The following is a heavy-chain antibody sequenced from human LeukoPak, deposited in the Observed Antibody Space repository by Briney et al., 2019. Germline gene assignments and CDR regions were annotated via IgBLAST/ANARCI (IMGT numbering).Heavy chain of an antibody. CDR1: GGSITNGDYY. CDR2: IYHNGNT. D-gene: IGHD3-10*01. V-gene: IGHV4-39*02. Sequence: SETLSLTCSVSGGSITNGDYYWAWIRQPPGNGLEWIATIYHNGNTYYNPSLKSRVTISVDTSASQFSLKLTFVTAADAAIYYCTREGSGRGIYFDHWGQGTLVGVSS. J-gene: IGHJ4*02. CDR3: TREGSGRGIYFDH.